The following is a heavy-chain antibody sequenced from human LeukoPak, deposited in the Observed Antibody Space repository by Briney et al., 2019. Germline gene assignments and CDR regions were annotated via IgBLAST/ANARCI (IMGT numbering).Heavy chain of an antibody. CDR2: ISGGGDAT. CDR3: AREGGDGYNREFFDY. CDR1: GFTFSNYW. J-gene: IGHJ4*02. D-gene: IGHD5-24*01. Sequence: AGGSLRLSCAASGFTFSNYWMHWVRQAPGKGLEWVSTISGGGDATYYAASMKGRFTISRDNAKNSLFLHINSLRAEDTAVYYCAREGGDGYNREFFDYWGQGTMLTVSS. V-gene: IGHV3-21*01.